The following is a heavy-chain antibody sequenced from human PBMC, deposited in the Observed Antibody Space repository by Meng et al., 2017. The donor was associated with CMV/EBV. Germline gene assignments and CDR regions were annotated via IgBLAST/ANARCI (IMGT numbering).Heavy chain of an antibody. J-gene: IGHJ4*02. Sequence: GSGYSFTINSIPWVRPMPGQGLDWLGFIYPGDSDTGYSPSFPGHVTISTDKSITSAHLQWSSLKASNAAMSYCARQNGAAVRVGLDCWGQGTLVTVSS. CDR2: IYPGDSDT. D-gene: IGHD6-13*01. CDR3: ARQNGAAVRVGLDC. V-gene: IGHV5-51*01. CDR1: GYSFTINS.